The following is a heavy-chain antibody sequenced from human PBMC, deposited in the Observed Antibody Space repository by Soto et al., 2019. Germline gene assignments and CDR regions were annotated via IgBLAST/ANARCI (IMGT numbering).Heavy chain of an antibody. V-gene: IGHV3-53*02. CDR2: IYNGGGT. D-gene: IGHD6-6*01. CDR3: ASTRGSSYDY. J-gene: IGHJ4*02. CDR1: GFTVSGTY. Sequence: EVQLVETGGGWIQPGGSLRLSVAASGFTVSGTYMSWVRQAPGKGLEWVSVIYNGGGTYYADSVKGRFTISRDNSKNTLYLQMNSLRAEDTAVYYCASTRGSSYDYWGQGTLVTVSS.